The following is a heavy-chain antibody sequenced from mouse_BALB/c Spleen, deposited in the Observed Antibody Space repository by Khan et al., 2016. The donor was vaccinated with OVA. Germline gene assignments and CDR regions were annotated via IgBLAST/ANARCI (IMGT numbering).Heavy chain of an antibody. D-gene: IGHD2-13*01. CDR2: IDPPNDDS. Sequence: VQLKESGAELVKPGASVKLSCSASGFNIKDTYIHWMQQRPEQSLEWIGRIDPPNDDSKYRPKFQAQATLTADTSSNTAYLQLSSLTSEDTAVDYCATLYGDPCAFWGQGTLVSVSA. V-gene: IGHV14-3*02. CDR3: ATLYGDPCAF. J-gene: IGHJ3*01. CDR1: GFNIKDTY.